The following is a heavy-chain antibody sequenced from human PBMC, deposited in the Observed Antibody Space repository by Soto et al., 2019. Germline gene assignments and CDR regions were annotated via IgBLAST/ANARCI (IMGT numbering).Heavy chain of an antibody. V-gene: IGHV3-23*01. CDR3: AKGQKWELPFDY. CDR2: FSGTTSST. Sequence: RLSCAASGFIFSSYAMSWVRQAPGKGLEWVSAFSGTTSSTYYADSVKGRFTISRDNSKNTLYLQMNSLKAEDTAVYYCAKGQKWELPFDYWGQGALVTVSS. CDR1: GFIFSSYA. J-gene: IGHJ4*02. D-gene: IGHD1-26*01.